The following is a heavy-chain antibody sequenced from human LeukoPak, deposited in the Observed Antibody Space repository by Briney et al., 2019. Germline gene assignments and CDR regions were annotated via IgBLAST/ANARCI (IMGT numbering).Heavy chain of an antibody. J-gene: IGHJ6*04. V-gene: IGHV3-15*01. D-gene: IGHD3-3*02. CDR1: GFTIGTAW. CDR3: IAHFPYFYGFDV. Sequence: GVSLRLSCVSSGFTIGTAWMSWVRQAPGKGLEWLGHIKSEGEGATTDYAAPAKGRFAVSRDDSKNMIYLQMSSLKIDDTAIYYCIAHFPYFYGFDVWGKGTTVTVSS. CDR2: IKSEGEGATT.